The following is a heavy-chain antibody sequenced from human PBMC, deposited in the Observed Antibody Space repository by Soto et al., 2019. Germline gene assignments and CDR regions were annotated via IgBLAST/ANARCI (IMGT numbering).Heavy chain of an antibody. V-gene: IGHV3-30-3*01. J-gene: IGHJ6*02. CDR2: ISSDATNK. D-gene: IGHD6-6*01. Sequence: QVQLVESGGGVVQPGRSLRLSCAASGFTFRDYAMNWVRQAPGKGLEWVTLISSDATNKYLADSVKGRFTISRDNSKNSMYLQMNSFRVEYTGLYDCATQCMAARKYYYTYLDVWGQGTTVIV. CDR3: ATQCMAARKYYYTYLDV. CDR1: GFTFRDYA.